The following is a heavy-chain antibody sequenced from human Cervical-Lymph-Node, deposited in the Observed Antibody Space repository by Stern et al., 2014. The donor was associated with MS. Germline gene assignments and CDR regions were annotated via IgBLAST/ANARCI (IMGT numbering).Heavy chain of an antibody. Sequence: QVQLQQSGAEVKKPGSSVKVSCKASGGTFSSYAIVWVRQAPGHGLEWMGGIVPVFHATNYAQKFQGRVTINADESTGTAYMELNSLKSEDTAVYYCARAGGMLGYGMDVWGQGTTVSVSS. J-gene: IGHJ6*02. CDR3: ARAGGMLGYGMDV. D-gene: IGHD3-10*02. V-gene: IGHV1-69*01. CDR2: IVPVFHAT. CDR1: GGTFSSYA.